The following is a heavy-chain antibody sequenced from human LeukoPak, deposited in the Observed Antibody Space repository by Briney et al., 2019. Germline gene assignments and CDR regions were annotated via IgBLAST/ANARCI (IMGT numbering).Heavy chain of an antibody. Sequence: GGALRLSCAASGFTFYIHLVSWGRPAPGEGRGWVGNIKQEGREKNFVDSVKGRFTISRDNAKNSLYLQMNSLRAEDTAVYYCAREGAYGSGSYSDYFDYWGQGTLVTVSS. D-gene: IGHD3-10*01. CDR3: AREGAYGSGSYSDYFDY. CDR2: IKQEGREK. J-gene: IGHJ4*02. CDR1: GFTFYIHL. V-gene: IGHV3-7*01.